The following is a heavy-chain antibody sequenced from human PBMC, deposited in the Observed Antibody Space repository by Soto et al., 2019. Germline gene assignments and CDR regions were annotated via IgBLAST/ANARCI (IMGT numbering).Heavy chain of an antibody. J-gene: IGHJ4*02. CDR3: VYWVSAHFDY. V-gene: IGHV3-23*01. CDR1: RYTFKSHG. D-gene: IGHD2-15*01. CDR2: IDSSGVNT. Sequence: PGGSLRLSCAASRYTFKSHGLSWVRQAPGKGLEWVSTIDSSGVNTHYADSVKGRFTISRDNSRNTLHLQMHDLRADDTALYYSVYWVSAHFDYWGQGTVVTVSS.